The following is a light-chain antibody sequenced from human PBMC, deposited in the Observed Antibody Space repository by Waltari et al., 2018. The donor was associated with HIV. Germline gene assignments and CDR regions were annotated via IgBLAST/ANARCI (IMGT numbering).Light chain of an antibody. J-gene: IGLJ3*02. CDR3: QVWVTSSDHGV. CDR2: DDS. CDR1: NVGRKS. V-gene: IGLV3-21*02. Sequence: SSVLTQPPSVSVAPGQTARITCGGANVGRKSVHWYQQKAGQAPGLVIYDDSDRPSGIPERFSGSNSGNTATLTISRVEAGDEADYYCQVWVTSSDHGVFGGGTKVTVL.